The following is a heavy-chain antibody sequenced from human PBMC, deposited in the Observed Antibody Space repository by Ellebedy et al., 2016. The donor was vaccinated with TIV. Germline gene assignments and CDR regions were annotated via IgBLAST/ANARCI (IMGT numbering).Heavy chain of an antibody. V-gene: IGHV4-39*07. CDR1: GGSISSGSYY. Sequence: GSLRLXXTVSGGSISSGSYYWGWIRQPPGKGLEWIGSIYYSGSTYYNPSLKSRVTISVDTSKNQFSLKLSSVTAADTAVYYCARGGYCSSTSCYTRWFDPWGQGTLVTVSS. J-gene: IGHJ5*02. CDR2: IYYSGST. CDR3: ARGGYCSSTSCYTRWFDP. D-gene: IGHD2-2*02.